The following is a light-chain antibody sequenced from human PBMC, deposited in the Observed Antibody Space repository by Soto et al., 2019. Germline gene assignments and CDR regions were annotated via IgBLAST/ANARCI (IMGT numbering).Light chain of an antibody. CDR1: SSDVGGYNY. J-gene: IGLJ1*01. Sequence: QSVLTQPPSASGSPGQSVTISCTGTSSDVGGYNYVSWYQQHPGQAPKLMIYEVSKRPSGVPDRFSGSKSGNTASLTASGLQAEDEADYYCSSYGGSNNYVFGTGTKVTVL. V-gene: IGLV2-8*01. CDR3: SSYGGSNNYV. CDR2: EVS.